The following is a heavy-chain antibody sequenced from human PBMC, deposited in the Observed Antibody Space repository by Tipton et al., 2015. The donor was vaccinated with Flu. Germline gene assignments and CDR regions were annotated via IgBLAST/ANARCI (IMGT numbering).Heavy chain of an antibody. CDR2: INRPAGYT. CDR1: GYTFSDYY. CDR3: ARADWRNSLDM. J-gene: IGHJ3*02. D-gene: IGHD3-9*01. Sequence: QVQLVQSGAEVRKPGASVKVSCQASGYTFSDYYIHWVRQAPGQGLEWMGRINRPAGYTDYAHNFHGRVTLTSDTSISTAYMEMNGLRSDDTAIYFCARADWRNSLDMWGQGTMVTVSS. V-gene: IGHV1-2*06.